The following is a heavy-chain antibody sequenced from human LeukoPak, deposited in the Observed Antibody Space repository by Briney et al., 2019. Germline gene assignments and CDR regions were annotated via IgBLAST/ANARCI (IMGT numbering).Heavy chain of an antibody. CDR3: ARDWFFYYYGMDV. D-gene: IGHD3-10*01. J-gene: IGHJ6*02. V-gene: IGHV3-33*01. CDR2: IWYDGSNK. CDR1: GFTFSSYG. Sequence: GGSLRLSCAASGFTFSSYGMHWVRQAPGKGLEWVAVIWYDGSNKYYADSVKGRFTISRDNSKNTLYLQMNSLRAEDTAVYYCARDWFFYYYGMDVWGQGTTVTVSS.